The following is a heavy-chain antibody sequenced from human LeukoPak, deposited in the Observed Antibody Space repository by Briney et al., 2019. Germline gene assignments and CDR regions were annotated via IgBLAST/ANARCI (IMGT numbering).Heavy chain of an antibody. CDR1: GFTFSSYW. J-gene: IGHJ4*02. Sequence: PGGSLRLSCAASGFTFSSYWMSWVRQAPGKGLGWVANIQQDGTEKYYVDSVEGRFTISRDNAKSSLYLQMTSLRVENTAVYYCAKVANTYYGSETYYFFEHWGQGTPVTASS. CDR2: IQQDGTEK. V-gene: IGHV3-7*01. CDR3: AKVANTYYGSETYYFFEH. D-gene: IGHD3-10*01.